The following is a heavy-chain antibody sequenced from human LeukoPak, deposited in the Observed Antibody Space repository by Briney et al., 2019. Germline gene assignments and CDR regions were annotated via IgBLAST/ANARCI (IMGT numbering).Heavy chain of an antibody. CDR2: ISSSSSYI. CDR1: GFTLSSYE. J-gene: IGHJ3*02. V-gene: IGHV3-21*04. CDR3: ARVKKYSSGWLNAFDI. Sequence: GGSLRLSCTVSGFTLSSYEMTWFRQAPGKGLEWVSSISSSSSYIYYADSVKGRFTISRDNAKNSLYLQMNSLRAEDTALYYCARVKKYSSGWLNAFDIWGQGTMVTVSS. D-gene: IGHD6-19*01.